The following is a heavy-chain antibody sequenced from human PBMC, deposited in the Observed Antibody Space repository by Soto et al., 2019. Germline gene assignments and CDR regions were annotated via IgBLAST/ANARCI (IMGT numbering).Heavy chain of an antibody. D-gene: IGHD1-1*01. CDR3: TSMNDRDAFDI. CDR2: IKNKADGGTT. V-gene: IGHV3-15*01. CDR1: GASISSYH. J-gene: IGHJ3*02. Sequence: ETLSLSCTVSGASISSYHWSWVRQAPGKGLEWIGRIKNKADGGTTDNAAPVKDRFTISRDDSKSTLYLQMNSLKTEDTAMYYCTSMNDRDAFDIWGQGTMVTVSS.